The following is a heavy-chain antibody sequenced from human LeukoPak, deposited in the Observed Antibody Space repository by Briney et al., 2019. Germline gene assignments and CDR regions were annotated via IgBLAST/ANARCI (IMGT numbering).Heavy chain of an antibody. Sequence: GGSLRLSCAASGFTFSSYAMSWVCQAPGKGLEWVSSMSGSGGSTYYADSVKGRFTISRDNSKNTLYLQMNSLGAEDTAVYYCAKYLLSYCSGGSCYPIYYYYYYGMDVWGQGTTVTVSS. CDR3: AKYLLSYCSGGSCYPIYYYYYYGMDV. CDR1: GFTFSSYA. J-gene: IGHJ6*02. D-gene: IGHD2-15*01. V-gene: IGHV3-23*01. CDR2: MSGSGGST.